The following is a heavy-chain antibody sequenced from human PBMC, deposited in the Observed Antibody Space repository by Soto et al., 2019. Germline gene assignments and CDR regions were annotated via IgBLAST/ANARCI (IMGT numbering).Heavy chain of an antibody. Sequence: QVQLVESGGGVVQPGRSLRLSCAASGFTFSSYAMHWVRQAPGKGLEWVAVISYDGSNKYYADSVKGRFTISRDNSKNTLYLQMNSLRAEDTAVYYCARAWNCSGGSCHYYYYYCMDVWGQGTTVTVSS. J-gene: IGHJ6*02. CDR2: ISYDGSNK. V-gene: IGHV3-30-3*01. CDR1: GFTFSSYA. D-gene: IGHD2-15*01. CDR3: ARAWNCSGGSCHYYYYYCMDV.